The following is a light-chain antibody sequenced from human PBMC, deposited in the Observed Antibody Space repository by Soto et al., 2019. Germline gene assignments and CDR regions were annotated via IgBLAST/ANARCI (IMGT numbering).Light chain of an antibody. Sequence: DIQMTQSPSTLSGSVGDRVTITCRASQTISSWLEWYQQKPGKAPNLLXYDASNLEIGVPSRFSGSGSGTHFTFTISSLQTEDIGTYYCQQYDILPITFGRGTRLEIK. J-gene: IGKJ5*01. CDR2: DAS. CDR3: QQYDILPIT. CDR1: QTISSW. V-gene: IGKV1-33*01.